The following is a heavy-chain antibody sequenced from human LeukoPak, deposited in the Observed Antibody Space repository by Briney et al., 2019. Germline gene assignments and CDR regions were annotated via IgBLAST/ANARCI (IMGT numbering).Heavy chain of an antibody. J-gene: IGHJ4*02. CDR3: ARHVYPNNYYFDY. CDR1: GGSISRYY. V-gene: IGHV4-59*08. CDR2: IYYSGST. Sequence: NPSETLSLTCTVSGGSISRYYWSWIRQPPGKGLEWIGYIYYSGSTNYNPSLKSRVTISVDTSKNQFSLKLSTVTAADTAVYYCARHVYPNNYYFDYWGQGTLVTVSS. D-gene: IGHD1-1*01.